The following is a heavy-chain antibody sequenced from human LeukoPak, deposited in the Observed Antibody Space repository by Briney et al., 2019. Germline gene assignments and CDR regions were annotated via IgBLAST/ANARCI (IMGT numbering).Heavy chain of an antibody. CDR3: ARDRGLYTP. V-gene: IGHV3-7*01. D-gene: IGHD3-16*02. CDR1: GFTFSDYY. Sequence: GGSLRLSCAASGFTFSDYYMSWIRQAPGKGLEWVANIKQDGSEKYYVDSVKGRFTISRDNAKNSLYLQMNSLRAEDTAVYYCARDRGLYTPWGQGTLVTVSS. J-gene: IGHJ5*02. CDR2: IKQDGSEK.